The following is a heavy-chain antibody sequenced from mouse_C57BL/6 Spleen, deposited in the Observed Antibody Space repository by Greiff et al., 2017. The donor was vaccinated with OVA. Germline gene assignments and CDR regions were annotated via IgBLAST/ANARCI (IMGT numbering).Heavy chain of an antibody. CDR3: ARNSNWDYFDY. Sequence: VQLQQSGPELVKPGASVKISCKASGYAFSSSWMNWVKQRPGKGLEWIGRIYPGDGDTNYNGKFKGKATLTADKSSSTAYMQLSSLTSEDSAVYFCARNSNWDYFDYWGQGTTLTVSS. CDR2: IYPGDGDT. CDR1: GYAFSSSW. V-gene: IGHV1-82*01. D-gene: IGHD2-5*01. J-gene: IGHJ2*01.